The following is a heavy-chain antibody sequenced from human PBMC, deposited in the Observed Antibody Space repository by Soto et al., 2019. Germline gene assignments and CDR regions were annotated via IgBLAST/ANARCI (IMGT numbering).Heavy chain of an antibody. CDR3: ARGRGRYSSGWSWFDP. J-gene: IGHJ5*02. V-gene: IGHV4-4*02. D-gene: IGHD6-19*01. CDR2: IFQSGST. CDR1: GGTIRSPDW. Sequence: SETLSLTCGVSGGTIRSPDWLTWVRQPPGKGLEWIGEIFQSGSTNSTTSLESRVTISVDKSKNQFSLTLTSVTAADTAVYFCARGRGRYSSGWSWFDPWGQGILVTVSS.